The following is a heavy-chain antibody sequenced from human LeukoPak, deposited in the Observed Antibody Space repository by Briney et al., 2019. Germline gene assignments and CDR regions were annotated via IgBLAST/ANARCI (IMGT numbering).Heavy chain of an antibody. CDR2: ISSSSSYI. CDR3: ARDLAGYCSSTSCYE. V-gene: IGHV3-21*01. CDR1: GFTFSSYS. Sequence: GGSLRLSCAASGFTFSSYSMNWVRQAPGKGLEWVSSISSSSSYIYYADSVKGRLTISRDNAKNSLYLQMNSLRAEDTAVYYCARDLAGYCSSTSCYEWGQGTMVTVSS. D-gene: IGHD2-2*01. J-gene: IGHJ3*01.